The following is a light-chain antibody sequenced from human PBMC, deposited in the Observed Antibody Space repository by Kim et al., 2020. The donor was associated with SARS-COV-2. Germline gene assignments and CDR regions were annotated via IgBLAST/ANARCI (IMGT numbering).Light chain of an antibody. CDR2: EVN. Sequence: QSALTQPPSASGSPGQSVTFSCTGTSSDVGGYNFVSWYQQHPNRTPKLIIYEVNKRPSGVPDRFSGSKSGNTASLTVSGLQAEDEAHYYCSSIADSNNMIFGGGTQLTVL. CDR1: SSDVGGYNF. J-gene: IGLJ2*01. V-gene: IGLV2-8*01. CDR3: SSIADSNNMI.